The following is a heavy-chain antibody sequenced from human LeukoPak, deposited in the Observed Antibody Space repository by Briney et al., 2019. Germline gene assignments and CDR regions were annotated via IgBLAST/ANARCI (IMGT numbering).Heavy chain of an antibody. V-gene: IGHV4-30-4*01. J-gene: IGHJ4*02. CDR3: ARSGYRYGLADY. CDR2: IYYSGNT. D-gene: IGHD5-18*01. Sequence: SETLSLTCTVSGGSISSGDYYWNWIRQPPGKGLEWIGDIYYSGNTYYNPSLKSRVTISVDTSKNQFSLRLSSVTAADTAVYYCARSGYRYGLADYWGQGTLVTVSS. CDR1: GGSISSGDYY.